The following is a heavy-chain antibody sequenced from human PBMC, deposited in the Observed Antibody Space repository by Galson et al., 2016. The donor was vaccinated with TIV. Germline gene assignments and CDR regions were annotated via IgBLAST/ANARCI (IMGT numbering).Heavy chain of an antibody. V-gene: IGHV3-66*02. Sequence: SLRLSCAASGLSVKINYMTWVRQAPGKGLEWVSLISDGGKTYYPDSVKGRFTISSYNSKNTLYLQMNSLRLEDTAVYYCARDRVVDATYYYYYYVMDVWGQGTAVTVSS. D-gene: IGHD2-15*01. CDR1: GLSVKINY. J-gene: IGHJ6*02. CDR3: ARDRVVDATYYYYYYVMDV. CDR2: ISDGGKT.